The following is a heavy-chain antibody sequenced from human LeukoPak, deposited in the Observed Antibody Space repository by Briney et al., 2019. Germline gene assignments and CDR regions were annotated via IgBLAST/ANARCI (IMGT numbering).Heavy chain of an antibody. V-gene: IGHV1-2*04. CDR1: GYTFTSYY. CDR3: ARGRQITIFGVVIIPYYYYYGMGV. D-gene: IGHD3-3*01. CDR2: INPNSGGT. Sequence: ASVKVSCKASGYTFTSYYMHWVRQAPGQGLEWMGWINPNSGGTNYAQKFQGWVTMTRDTSISTAYMELSRLRSDDTAVYYCARGRQITIFGVVIIPYYYYYGMGVWGQGTTVTVSS. J-gene: IGHJ6*02.